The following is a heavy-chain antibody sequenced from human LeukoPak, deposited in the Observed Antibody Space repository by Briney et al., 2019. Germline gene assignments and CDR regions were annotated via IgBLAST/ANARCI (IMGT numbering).Heavy chain of an antibody. CDR1: SGSISGYY. Sequence: KPSETLSLTCSVSSGSISGYYWSWIRQPPGKGLEWIGYVYDSDYTKYKPSLQGRVSIFFDTSKSQFSLTLTSVTAADTAVYYCARNLGSNFSYLFDYWGQGALVTVSS. CDR3: ARNLGSNFSYLFDY. J-gene: IGHJ4*02. CDR2: VYDSDYT. V-gene: IGHV4-59*08. D-gene: IGHD3-3*02.